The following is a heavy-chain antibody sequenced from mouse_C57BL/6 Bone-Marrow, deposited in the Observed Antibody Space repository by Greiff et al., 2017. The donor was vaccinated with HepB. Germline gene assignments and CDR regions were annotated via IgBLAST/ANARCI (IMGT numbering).Heavy chain of an antibody. Sequence: VKLQESGAELARPGASVKLSCKASGYTFTSYGISWVKQRTGQGLEWIGEIYPRSGNTYYNEKFKGKATLTADKSSSTAYMELRSLTSEDSAVYFCARRGYSNYVRFAYWGQGTLVTVSA. V-gene: IGHV1-81*01. D-gene: IGHD2-5*01. CDR3: ARRGYSNYVRFAY. CDR2: IYPRSGNT. J-gene: IGHJ3*01. CDR1: GYTFTSYG.